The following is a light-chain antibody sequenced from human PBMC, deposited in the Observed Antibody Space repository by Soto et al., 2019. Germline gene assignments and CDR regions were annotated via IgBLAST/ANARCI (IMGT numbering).Light chain of an antibody. J-gene: IGKJ5*01. Sequence: DIQMTHSPSTLSASVVDRVTITFLASQRISSWLAWYQQKPGKAPKLLIYAASSLQSGVPSRFSGSGSGTGFTLTISSLQPEDFATYYCQKANSFPITFGQGTRLEIK. CDR2: AAS. CDR1: QRISSW. V-gene: IGKV1-12*01. CDR3: QKANSFPIT.